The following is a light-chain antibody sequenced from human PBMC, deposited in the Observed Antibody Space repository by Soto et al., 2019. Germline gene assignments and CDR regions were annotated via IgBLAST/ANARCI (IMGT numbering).Light chain of an antibody. CDR2: GAS. CDR1: QSVSSNF. CDR3: QQYGTSPET. V-gene: IGKV3-20*01. J-gene: IGKJ1*01. Sequence: EIVLTQSPGTLSLSPGERATLSCRASQSVSSNFLAWYQQRPGQAPRLLIYGASSRATGIPDRFSGSGSGTDFTLTISRLEPGDFVVYYCQQYGTSPETFGQGTKVEIK.